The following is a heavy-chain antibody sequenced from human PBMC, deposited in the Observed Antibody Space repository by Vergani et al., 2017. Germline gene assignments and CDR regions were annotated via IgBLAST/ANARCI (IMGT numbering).Heavy chain of an antibody. D-gene: IGHD6-19*01. J-gene: IGHJ4*02. V-gene: IGHV1-18*01. CDR1: GYTFNSYG. CDR3: AREWLPLYYFDY. CDR2: ISAYNGNT. Sequence: QVQLVQSGAEVTKPGASVKVSCKASGYTFNSYGISWVRQAPGQGLEWMGWISAYNGNTNYAQKLQGRDTMTTDTATSTAYMELRSLRSDDTAVYYCAREWLPLYYFDYWGQGTLVTVSS.